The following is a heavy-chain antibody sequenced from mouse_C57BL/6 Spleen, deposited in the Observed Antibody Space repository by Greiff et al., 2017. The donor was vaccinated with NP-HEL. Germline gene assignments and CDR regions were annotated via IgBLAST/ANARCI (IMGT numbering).Heavy chain of an antibody. CDR3: ARNYGSPYWYFDV. V-gene: IGHV1-82*01. D-gene: IGHD1-1*01. Sequence: VQLQQSGPELVKPGASVKISCKASGYAFSSSWMNWVKQRPGKGLEWIGRIYPGDGDTNYNGKFKGKATLTADKSSSTAYMQLSSLTSEDSAVYFCARNYGSPYWYFDVWGTGTTVTVSS. CDR1: GYAFSSSW. J-gene: IGHJ1*03. CDR2: IYPGDGDT.